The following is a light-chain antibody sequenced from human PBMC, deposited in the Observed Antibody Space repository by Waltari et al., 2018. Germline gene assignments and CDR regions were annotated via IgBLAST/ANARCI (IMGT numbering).Light chain of an antibody. Sequence: SYELTQPPSVSVAPGQTARITCDGDKIGSKNVHWYQHKPGQAPVLVVYADGDRPSGIPGRCSGSNSGNTAALTISRVDAGDEAEYYCQVWDSGSDHYVFGTVTKVTVL. J-gene: IGLJ1*01. CDR3: QVWDSGSDHYV. V-gene: IGLV3-21*02. CDR2: ADG. CDR1: KIGSKN.